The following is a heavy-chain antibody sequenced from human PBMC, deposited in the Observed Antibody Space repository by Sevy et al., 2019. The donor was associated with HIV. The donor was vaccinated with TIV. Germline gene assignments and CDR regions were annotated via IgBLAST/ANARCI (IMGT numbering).Heavy chain of an antibody. V-gene: IGHV4-28*01. CDR1: GYSISSSNW. D-gene: IGHD3-22*01. J-gene: IGHJ3*02. CDR3: ARNRVRSSGRRLEAFDI. CDR2: IYYSGRT. Sequence: SETPSLTCAVSGYSISSSNWWGWIRQPPGKGLEWIGYIYYSGRTYHNPSLKSRVSMSVDTSKNQFSLKLSSVTAVDTAVYYCARNRVRSSGRRLEAFDIWGQGTMVTVSS.